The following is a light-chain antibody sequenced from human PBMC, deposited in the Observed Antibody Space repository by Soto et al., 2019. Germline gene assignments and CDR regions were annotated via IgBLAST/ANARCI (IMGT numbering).Light chain of an antibody. Sequence: QSALTQPASVSGSPGQSITISCTGTSSDIGGYNFVSWYRQHPGKAPKLLIYDVTNRPSGVPDRFSGSKSGNTASLTISGLQAEDEAVYYCTSYAASSTLVFGGGTKVTVL. CDR3: TSYAASSTLV. CDR1: SSDIGGYNF. CDR2: DVT. V-gene: IGLV2-14*01. J-gene: IGLJ2*01.